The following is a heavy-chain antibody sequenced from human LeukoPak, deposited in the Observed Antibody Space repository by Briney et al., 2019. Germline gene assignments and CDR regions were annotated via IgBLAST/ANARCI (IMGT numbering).Heavy chain of an antibody. Sequence: ASVKVSCKASGYTFTSYDINWVRQATGQGLEWMGWMNPNSGNIVYAQKFHGRVTITRNTSIGTAYMELSSLRSEDTAVYYCARGRGSPYGDYGPVDYWGQGTLVTVSS. J-gene: IGHJ4*02. D-gene: IGHD4-17*01. CDR3: ARGRGSPYGDYGPVDY. CDR1: GYTFTSYD. CDR2: MNPNSGNI. V-gene: IGHV1-8*03.